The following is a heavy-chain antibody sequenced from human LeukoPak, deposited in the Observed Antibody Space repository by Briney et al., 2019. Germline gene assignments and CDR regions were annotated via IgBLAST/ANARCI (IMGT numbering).Heavy chain of an antibody. V-gene: IGHV1-69*02. J-gene: IGHJ4*02. CDR3: ARARGYDYVWGSYRSPDFDY. D-gene: IGHD3-16*02. CDR1: GGTFSSYT. Sequence: ASVKVSCKASGGTFSSYTISWVRQAPGQGLEWMGRIIPILGIANYAQKFQGRVTITADKSTSTAYMELSSLRSEDTAVYYCARARGYDYVWGSYRSPDFDYWGQGTLVTVSS. CDR2: IIPILGIA.